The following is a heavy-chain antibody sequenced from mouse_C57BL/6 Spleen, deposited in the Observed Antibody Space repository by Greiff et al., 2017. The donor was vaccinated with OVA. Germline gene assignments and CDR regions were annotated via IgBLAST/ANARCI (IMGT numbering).Heavy chain of an antibody. CDR2: FYPGSGSI. D-gene: IGHD1-1*01. CDR1: GYTFTEYT. V-gene: IGHV1-62-2*01. CDR3: ARHEGPPTTVVAPYAMDY. J-gene: IGHJ4*01. Sequence: VQLQESGAELVKPGASVKLSCKASGYTFTEYTIHWVKQRSGQGLEWIGWFYPGSGSIKYNEKFKDKATLTADKSSSTVYMELSRLTSEDSAVYFCARHEGPPTTVVAPYAMDYWGQGTSVTVSS.